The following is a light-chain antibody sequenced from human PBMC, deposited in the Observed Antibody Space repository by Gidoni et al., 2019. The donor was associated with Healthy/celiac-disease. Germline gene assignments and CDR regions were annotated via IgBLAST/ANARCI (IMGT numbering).Light chain of an antibody. CDR2: DVR. CDR3: SSYTGSSTLV. Sequence: QSALTQPASVSGSPGQSITISCTGTSSDVGGYNFVSWYQQYPGKAPKLMIYDVRTRPSGVSNRFSGSKSGTTASLTISGLQAEDEADYYCSSYTGSSTLVFGGGTKLTVL. V-gene: IGLV2-14*03. J-gene: IGLJ3*02. CDR1: SSDVGGYNF.